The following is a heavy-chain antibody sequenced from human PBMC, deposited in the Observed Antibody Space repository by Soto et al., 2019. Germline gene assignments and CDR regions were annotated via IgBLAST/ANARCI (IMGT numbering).Heavy chain of an antibody. Sequence: GGSLRLSCAASGFTFSSYGMHWVRQAPGKGLEWVAVIWYDGSNKYYADSVKGRFTISRDNSKNTLYLQMNSLRAEDTAVYYCARSSDTAMVTPTNYYYYGMDVWGQGTTVTVSS. J-gene: IGHJ6*02. D-gene: IGHD5-18*01. CDR3: ARSSDTAMVTPTNYYYYGMDV. CDR2: IWYDGSNK. CDR1: GFTFSSYG. V-gene: IGHV3-33*01.